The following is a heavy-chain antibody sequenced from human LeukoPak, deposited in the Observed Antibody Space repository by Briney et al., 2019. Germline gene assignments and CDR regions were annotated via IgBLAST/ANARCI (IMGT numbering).Heavy chain of an antibody. CDR3: AKDAYYYDSSSYYTFPDY. Sequence: ASVKVPCKASGYTFTSYDINWVRQATGQGLEWMGWMNPNSGNTGYAQRFQGRVTMTRNTSISTAYMELSSLRSEDTAVYYCAKDAYYYDSSSYYTFPDYWGQGTLVTVSS. CDR1: GYTFTSYD. D-gene: IGHD3-22*01. V-gene: IGHV1-8*01. CDR2: MNPNSGNT. J-gene: IGHJ4*02.